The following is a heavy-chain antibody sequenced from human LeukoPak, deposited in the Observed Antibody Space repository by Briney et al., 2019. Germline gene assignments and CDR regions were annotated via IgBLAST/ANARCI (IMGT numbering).Heavy chain of an antibody. V-gene: IGHV3-7*01. CDR2: IKQDGSEK. J-gene: IGHJ4*02. CDR1: GFTFSNYW. Sequence: GGSLRLSCAASGFTFSNYWMIWVRQAPGKGLEFVASIKQDGSEKQYVDSVRGRFTISRDNANNFVDLQMNSLTAEDTAVYYCAKDINYFESGYWGQGTLVTVSS. CDR3: AKDINYFESGY. D-gene: IGHD3-10*01.